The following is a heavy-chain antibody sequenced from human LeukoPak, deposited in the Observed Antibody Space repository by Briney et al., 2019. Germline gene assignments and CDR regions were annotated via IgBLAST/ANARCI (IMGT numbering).Heavy chain of an antibody. D-gene: IGHD6-19*01. CDR3: AGDGAVARLTSPFVY. J-gene: IGHJ4*02. CDR2: VNPNSCDT. CDR1: GYTLHHYY. Sequence: SETVPYQASGYTLHHYYILWVGQDPRHAREWLGWVNPNSCDTNYAQKFQGRVTMTRDTSISTAYMELSRLRSNDTAVYYWAGDGAVARLTSPFVYWGQGSLVTVAS. V-gene: IGHV1-2*02.